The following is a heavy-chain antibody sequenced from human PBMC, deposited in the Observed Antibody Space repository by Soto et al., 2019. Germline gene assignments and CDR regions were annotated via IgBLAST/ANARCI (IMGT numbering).Heavy chain of an antibody. CDR1: GYTFTSYG. J-gene: IGHJ4*02. CDR2: ISAYNGNT. V-gene: IGHV1-18*01. CDR3: ARGHYYDSSGYSSFDY. Sequence: QVQLVQSGAEVKKPGASVKVSCKASGYTFTSYGISWVRQAPGQGLEWMGWISAYNGNTNYAQKLQGRVTMTTDTGTXXAYMELRSLRSDDTAVYYCARGHYYDSSGYSSFDYWGQGTLVTVSS. D-gene: IGHD3-22*01.